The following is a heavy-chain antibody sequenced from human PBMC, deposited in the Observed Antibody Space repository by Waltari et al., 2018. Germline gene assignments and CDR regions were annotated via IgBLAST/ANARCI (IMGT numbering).Heavy chain of an antibody. Sequence: QVQLVESGGGVVQPGRSLRLSCAASGFTFNTYIMFWVRQAPGKGLEWVSVISHDGSNEYDADSVKGRFTISRDNSENTLYLQMNSLSTEDTAVYYCARGYDSLGYYIDYWGQGTLVAVSS. CDR2: ISHDGSNE. CDR3: ARGYDSLGYYIDY. J-gene: IGHJ4*02. V-gene: IGHV3-30*04. CDR1: GFTFNTYI. D-gene: IGHD3-22*01.